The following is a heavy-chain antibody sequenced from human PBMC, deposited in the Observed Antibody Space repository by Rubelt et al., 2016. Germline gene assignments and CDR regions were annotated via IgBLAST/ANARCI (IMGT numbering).Heavy chain of an antibody. CDR3: ARILLPDYYDSSGGMDV. CDR2: IDWDDDK. J-gene: IGHJ6*02. D-gene: IGHD3-22*01. V-gene: IGHV2-70*15. CDR1: GFSLSTSGMC. Sequence: QVTLRESGPALVKPTQTLTLTCTFSGFSLSTSGMCVSWIRQPPGKALEWLARIDWDDDKYYSTSLKTRLTISKDTSKNQVVLTMTNMEPVDTATYYCARILLPDYYDSSGGMDVWGQGTTVTVSS.